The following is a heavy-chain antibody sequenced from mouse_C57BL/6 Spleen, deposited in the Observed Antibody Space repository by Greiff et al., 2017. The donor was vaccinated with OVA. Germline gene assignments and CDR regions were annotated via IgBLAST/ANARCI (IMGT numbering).Heavy chain of an antibody. J-gene: IGHJ2*01. CDR1: GFNIKDDY. V-gene: IGHV14-4*01. CDR3: MGWGRY. CDR2: IDPENGDT. D-gene: IGHD1-1*02. Sequence: EVQRVESGAELVRPGASVKLSCTASGFNIKDDYMHWVKQRPEQGLEWIGWIDPENGDTEYASKFQGKATITADTSSNTAYLQLSSLTSEDTAVYYCMGWGRYWGQGTTLTVSS.